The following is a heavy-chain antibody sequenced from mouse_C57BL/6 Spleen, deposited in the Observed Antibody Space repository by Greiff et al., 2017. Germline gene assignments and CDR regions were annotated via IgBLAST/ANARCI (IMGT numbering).Heavy chain of an antibody. CDR3: ALTTVVSYWYFGV. Sequence: QVQLQQSGTELVKPGASVKLSCKASGYTFTSYWMYWVKQRPGQGLEWIGNINPSNGGTNYNEKFKGKATLTVDKSSSTAYMQLGSLKSEDSADYYCALTTVVSYWYFGVWGTGTTVTVSS. CDR1: GYTFTSYW. V-gene: IGHV1-53*01. J-gene: IGHJ1*03. D-gene: IGHD1-1*01. CDR2: INPSNGGT.